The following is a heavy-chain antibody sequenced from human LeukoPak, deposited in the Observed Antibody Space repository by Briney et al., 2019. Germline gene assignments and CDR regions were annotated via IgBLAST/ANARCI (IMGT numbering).Heavy chain of an antibody. Sequence: GGSLRLSCAASGFTFSSYTMNWVRQAPGKGLEWVSSISSSNNYIYYADSVKGRFTISRDNAKNPLYLQMNSLRAEDTAVYYCARPIYSSSSLGYWGQGTLVTVSS. D-gene: IGHD6-6*01. V-gene: IGHV3-21*01. CDR3: ARPIYSSSSLGY. J-gene: IGHJ4*02. CDR1: GFTFSSYT. CDR2: ISSSNNYI.